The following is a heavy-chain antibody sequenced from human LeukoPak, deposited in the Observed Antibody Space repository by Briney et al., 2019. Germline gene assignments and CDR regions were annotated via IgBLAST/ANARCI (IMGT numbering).Heavy chain of an antibody. CDR1: GRSISNYY. CDR2: IYYSGST. J-gene: IGHJ4*02. Sequence: SETLSLACPVSGRSISNYYWGWIRQPPGKGLEWIGYIYYSGSTNYNPSLKSRVTISVDTSKNQFSLKLTSVAAADTAMYYCARHWYQLPEAPFDYWGQGTLVTASS. D-gene: IGHD2-2*01. V-gene: IGHV4-59*08. CDR3: ARHWYQLPEAPFDY.